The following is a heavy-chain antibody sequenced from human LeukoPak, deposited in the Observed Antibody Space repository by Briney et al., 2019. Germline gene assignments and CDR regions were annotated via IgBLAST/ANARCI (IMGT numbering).Heavy chain of an antibody. D-gene: IGHD2-15*01. CDR3: ARGVADQRGYYFDY. CDR1: GGSFSGYY. V-gene: IGHV4-34*01. Sequence: SETLSLTCAVYGGSFSGYYWSWIRQPPGKGLEWIGEINHSGSTNYNPSLKSRVTISVDTSKNQFSLKLSSVTAADTAVYYCARGVADQRGYYFDYWGQGTLVTVSS. J-gene: IGHJ4*02. CDR2: INHSGST.